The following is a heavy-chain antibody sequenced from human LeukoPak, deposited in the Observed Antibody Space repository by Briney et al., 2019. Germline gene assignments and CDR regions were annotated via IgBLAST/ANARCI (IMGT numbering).Heavy chain of an antibody. CDR1: GVSISSYY. Sequence: PSETLSLTCTVSGVSISSYYWSWIRQPAGKGLEWVGRIYTSGSTNYNPSLKSRVTMSVDTSKNQFSLKLSSVTAADTAVYYCAREVDYYDSSGYYSDAFDIWGQGTMVTVSS. CDR3: AREVDYYDSSGYYSDAFDI. V-gene: IGHV4-4*07. D-gene: IGHD3-22*01. J-gene: IGHJ3*02. CDR2: IYTSGST.